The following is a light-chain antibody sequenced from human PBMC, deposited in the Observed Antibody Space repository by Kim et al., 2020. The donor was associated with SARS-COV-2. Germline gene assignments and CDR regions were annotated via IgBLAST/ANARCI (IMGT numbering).Light chain of an antibody. CDR2: GNN. J-gene: IGLJ2*01. CDR1: SLRSYY. V-gene: IGLV3-19*01. CDR3: NSRDSNDNVV. Sequence: LGHTVMITAQCDSLRSYYPTWYQHRPGQAPIVVIYGNNNRPSGIPDRFSGSSSGNTASLTITGTQAGDEADYYCNSRDSNDNVVFGGGTQLTVL.